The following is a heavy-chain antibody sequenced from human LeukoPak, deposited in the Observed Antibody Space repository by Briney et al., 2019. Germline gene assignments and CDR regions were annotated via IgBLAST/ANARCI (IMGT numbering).Heavy chain of an antibody. V-gene: IGHV3-21*01. D-gene: IGHD5-24*01. CDR3: ARFKRLQPQYYGMDV. J-gene: IGHJ6*02. CDR2: ISSSSSYI. CDR1: GFTFSTYA. Sequence: PGGSLRLSCAASGFTFSTYAMSWVRQAPGKGLEWVSSISSSSSYIYYADSVKGRFTISRDNAKNSLYLQMNSLRAEDTAVYYCARFKRLQPQYYGMDVWGQGTTVTVSS.